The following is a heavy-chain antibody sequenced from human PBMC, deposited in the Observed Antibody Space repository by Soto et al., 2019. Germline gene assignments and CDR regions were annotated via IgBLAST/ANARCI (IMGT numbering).Heavy chain of an antibody. CDR3: AKDYEKFPLDAFDI. D-gene: IGHD3-16*02. V-gene: IGHV3-9*01. J-gene: IGHJ3*02. CDR1: GFPFDDYA. CDR2: ISWNSGSI. Sequence: PGGSLRLSCASSGFPFDDYAMHWVRQAPGKGLEWVSGISWNSGSIGYADSVKGRFTISRDNAKNSLYLQMNSLRAEDTALYYCAKDYEKFPLDAFDIWGQGTMVTVSS.